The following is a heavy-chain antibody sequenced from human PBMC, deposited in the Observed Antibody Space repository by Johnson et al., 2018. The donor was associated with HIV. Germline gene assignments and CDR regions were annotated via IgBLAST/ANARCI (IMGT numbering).Heavy chain of an antibody. CDR3: ARDPRSWYDDAFDI. CDR2: INWSGGST. CDR1: GFTFSSYD. D-gene: IGHD6-13*01. Sequence: VQLVESGGGLVQPGGSLRLSCAASGFTFSSYDMHWVRQATGNGLEWVSGINWSGGSTDYAESVKGRFTISRDNAKNSLYLQMNSLRAEDTALYYCARDPRSWYDDAFDIWGQGTMVTVSS. J-gene: IGHJ3*02. V-gene: IGHV3-20*04.